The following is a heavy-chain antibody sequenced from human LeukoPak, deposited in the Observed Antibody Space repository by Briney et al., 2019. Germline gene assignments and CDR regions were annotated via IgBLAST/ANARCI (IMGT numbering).Heavy chain of an antibody. CDR3: ARQSIAAAGPLTSDY. CDR2: IYYSGST. J-gene: IGHJ4*02. D-gene: IGHD6-13*01. Sequence: PSQTLSLTCTVSGGSISSGGYYWSWIRQPPGKGLEWIGSIYYSGSTYYNPSLKSRVTISVDTSKNQFSLKLSSVTAADTAVYYCARQSIAAAGPLTSDYWGQGTLVTVSS. V-gene: IGHV4-39*01. CDR1: GGSISSGGYY.